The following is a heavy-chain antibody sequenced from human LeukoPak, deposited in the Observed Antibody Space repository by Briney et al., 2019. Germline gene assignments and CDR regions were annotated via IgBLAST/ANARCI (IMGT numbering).Heavy chain of an antibody. CDR1: GGTFRNYA. D-gene: IGHD1-14*01. Sequence: SVKVSCKASGGTFRNYAISWVRQAPGQGPEWMGGIIPIFGTANYAQKFQGRVTITADESTSTAYMELSRPRSEDTAVYYCTRDSSEFRSLLTHWGQGTLVTVSS. J-gene: IGHJ1*01. CDR3: TRDSSEFRSLLTH. V-gene: IGHV1-69*13. CDR2: IIPIFGTA.